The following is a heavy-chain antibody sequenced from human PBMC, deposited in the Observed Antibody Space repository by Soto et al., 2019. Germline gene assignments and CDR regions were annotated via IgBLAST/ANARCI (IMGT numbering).Heavy chain of an antibody. D-gene: IGHD3-10*01. J-gene: IGHJ6*03. Sequence: EVQLVESGGGLVQPGGSLRVSCAASGFTFSSYWMHWVRQVTGEGLVWVSRINPDGSSTNYADSEKGRFTISRDNAKSTLYLQMNSLRVEDTGVYLCARSSRGYMEVWGKGTTVTVSS. CDR3: ARSSRGYMEV. CDR2: INPDGSST. V-gene: IGHV3-74*01. CDR1: GFTFSSYW.